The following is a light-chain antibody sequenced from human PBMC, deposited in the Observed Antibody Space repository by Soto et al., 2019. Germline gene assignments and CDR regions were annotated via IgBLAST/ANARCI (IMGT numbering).Light chain of an antibody. Sequence: EIVMKPSPATLSVAPVERSPLYFSASQSVSSNLAWYQQKPGQAPRLLIYDASTRATGIPARFSGSGSGTEFTLNTSSLQYEDFAVHYCQQYNNWPTWTVGPGTQV. CDR1: QSVSSN. CDR3: QQYNNWPTWT. CDR2: DAS. J-gene: IGKJ1*01. V-gene: IGKV3-15*01.